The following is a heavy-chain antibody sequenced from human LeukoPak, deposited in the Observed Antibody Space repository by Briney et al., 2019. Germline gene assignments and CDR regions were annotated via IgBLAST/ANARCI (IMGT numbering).Heavy chain of an antibody. Sequence: SETLSLTCAVYGGSFSGYYWSWIRQPPGKGLEWIGEINHSGSTNYNPSLKSRVTMSVDTSKNQFSLKLSSVTAADTAVYYCARGRRVRGGIVVVPAAKSNDAFDIWGQGTMVTVSS. CDR1: GGSFSGYY. D-gene: IGHD2-2*01. CDR3: ARGRRVRGGIVVVPAAKSNDAFDI. V-gene: IGHV4-34*01. CDR2: INHSGST. J-gene: IGHJ3*02.